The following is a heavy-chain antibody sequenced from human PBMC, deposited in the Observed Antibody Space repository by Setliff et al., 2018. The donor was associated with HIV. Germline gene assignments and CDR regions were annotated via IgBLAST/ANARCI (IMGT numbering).Heavy chain of an antibody. CDR1: GGSFSDYY. Sequence: LTCAVYGGSFSDYYWSWIRQPPGKGLEWVSYIGSSGSHISYADSVKGRLTISRDNAKNTLYLHMNSLRAEDTALYYCAREAYSYGYVLPATRFGYYFDSWGQGTLVTVSS. CDR3: AREAYSYGYVLPATRFGYYFDS. V-gene: IGHV3-11*01. CDR2: IGSSGSHI. D-gene: IGHD5-18*01. J-gene: IGHJ4*02.